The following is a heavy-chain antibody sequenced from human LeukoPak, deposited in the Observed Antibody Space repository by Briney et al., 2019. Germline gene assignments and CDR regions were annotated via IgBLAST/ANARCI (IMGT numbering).Heavy chain of an antibody. J-gene: IGHJ4*02. Sequence: SETLSLTCAVYGGSFSGYYWSWIRQPTGKGLEWIGEINHSGSTNYNPSLKSRVTISVDTSKNQFSLKLSSVTAADTAVYYCARGALYDSSGYYLDYWGQGTLVTVSS. CDR2: INHSGST. CDR3: ARGALYDSSGYYLDY. CDR1: GGSFSGYY. D-gene: IGHD3-22*01. V-gene: IGHV4-34*01.